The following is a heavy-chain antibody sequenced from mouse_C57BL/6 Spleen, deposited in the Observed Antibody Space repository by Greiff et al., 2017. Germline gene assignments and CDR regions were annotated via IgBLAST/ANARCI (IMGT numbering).Heavy chain of an antibody. J-gene: IGHJ2*01. CDR3: ARVLRSGNYFDY. Sequence: VQLQESGAELVRPGASVKLSCKASGYTFTDYYINWVKQRPGQGLEWIARIYPGSGNTYYNEKFKGKATLTAEKSSSTAYMQLSSLTSEDSAVSFCARVLRSGNYFDYWGQGTTLTVSS. CDR1: GYTFTDYY. V-gene: IGHV1-76*01. D-gene: IGHD1-1*01. CDR2: IYPGSGNT.